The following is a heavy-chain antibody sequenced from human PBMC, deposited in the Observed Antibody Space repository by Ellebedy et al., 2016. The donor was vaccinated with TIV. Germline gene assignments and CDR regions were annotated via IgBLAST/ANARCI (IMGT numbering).Heavy chain of an antibody. CDR1: GGSISSGDYY. CDR3: ASAPNQDFYDY. Sequence: MPSETLSLTCTVSGGSISSGDYYWSWIRQPPGKGLEWIGYIYYSGSTYYNPSLKSRVTISVDTSKNQFSLKLSSVTAADTAVYYCASAPNQDFYDYWGQGILVTVSS. CDR2: IYYSGST. V-gene: IGHV4-30-4*01. J-gene: IGHJ4*02.